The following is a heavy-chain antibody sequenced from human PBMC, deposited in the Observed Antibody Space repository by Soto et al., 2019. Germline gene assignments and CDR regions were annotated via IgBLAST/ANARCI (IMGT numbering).Heavy chain of an antibody. D-gene: IGHD1-26*01. V-gene: IGHV3-48*02. CDR2: ISTNSRTI. CDR3: ARDFAWAFDY. CDR1: GFTFSSYS. J-gene: IGHJ4*02. Sequence: EVQLVESGGGLVQPGGSLRLSCVASGFTFSSYSMNWVRQAPGKGLEWVSYISTNSRTIHYADSVKGRFTISRDKAKNSLYLQMNSLRDEDTAVYYCARDFAWAFDYWGQGTLLTVSP.